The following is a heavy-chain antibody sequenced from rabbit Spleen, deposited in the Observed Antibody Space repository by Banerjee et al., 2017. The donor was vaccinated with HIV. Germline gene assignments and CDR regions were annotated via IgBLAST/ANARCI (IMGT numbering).Heavy chain of an antibody. CDR3: ARNYVNAFDP. CDR2: IDTSDGDT. J-gene: IGHJ2*01. CDR1: GFSFSSNW. V-gene: IGHV1S40*01. Sequence: QSLEESGGDLVKPGASLTLTCTAAGFSFSSNWICWVRQAPGKGLEWIACIDTSDGDTDYASWPKGRFTISKASSTTVTLQMTSLTAADTATYFCARNYVNAFDPWGQGTLVTVS. D-gene: IGHD1-1*01.